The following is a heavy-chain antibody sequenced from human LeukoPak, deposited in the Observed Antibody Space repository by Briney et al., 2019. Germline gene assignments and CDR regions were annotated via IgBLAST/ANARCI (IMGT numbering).Heavy chain of an antibody. D-gene: IGHD2/OR15-2a*01. CDR2: INPSGGST. CDR3: GRDLLNGFLKNRGDY. Sequence: ASVKVSCKASGYTFTSYYMHWVRQAPGQGLEWMGIINPSGGSTSYAQKFQGRVTMTRDTSTSTVYMELSSLRSEDTAVYYCGRDLLNGFLKNRGDYWGQGTLVTVSS. V-gene: IGHV1-46*01. CDR1: GYTFTSYY. J-gene: IGHJ4*02.